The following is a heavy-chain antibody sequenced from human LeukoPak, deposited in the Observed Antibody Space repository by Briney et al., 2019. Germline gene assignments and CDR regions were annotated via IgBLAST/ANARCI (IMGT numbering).Heavy chain of an antibody. D-gene: IGHD6-13*01. CDR1: GFTFSSYA. V-gene: IGHV3-23*01. CDR3: AKGYSSSWYYFEY. CDR2: IHPSGST. Sequence: PGGPLRLSCAASGFTFSSYAMIWVRQAPGKGLEWVSAIHPSGSTYYADSVNGRFTISSDNSKNTLYLQMNSLRAAGTAVYYCAKGYSSSWYYFEYWRQGTLVTVSS. J-gene: IGHJ4*02.